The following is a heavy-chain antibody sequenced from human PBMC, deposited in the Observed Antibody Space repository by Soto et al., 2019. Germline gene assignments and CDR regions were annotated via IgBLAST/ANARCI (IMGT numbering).Heavy chain of an antibody. CDR1: GYTFTSYG. D-gene: IGHD3-3*01. Sequence: ASVKVSCKASGYTFTSYGISWVRQPPGQGLEWMGWISAYNGNTNYAQKLQGRVTMTTDTSTSTAYMQLRSRRSADTAVYYCAIERDFWSDYNWFDPWGQGTLVTVSS. V-gene: IGHV1-18*01. J-gene: IGHJ5*02. CDR3: AIERDFWSDYNWFDP. CDR2: ISAYNGNT.